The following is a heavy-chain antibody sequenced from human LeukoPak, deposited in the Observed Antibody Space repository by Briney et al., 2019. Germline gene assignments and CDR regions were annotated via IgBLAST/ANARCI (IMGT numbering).Heavy chain of an antibody. CDR2: IYYSGST. CDR1: GGSISSYY. Sequence: PSETLFLTCTVSGGSISSYYWSWIRQPPGKGLEWIGYIYYSGSTNYNPSLKSRVTISVDTSKNQFSLKLSSVTAADTAVYYCASVDTAMVTVFDYWGQGTLVTVSS. V-gene: IGHV4-59*01. CDR3: ASVDTAMVTVFDY. D-gene: IGHD5-18*01. J-gene: IGHJ4*02.